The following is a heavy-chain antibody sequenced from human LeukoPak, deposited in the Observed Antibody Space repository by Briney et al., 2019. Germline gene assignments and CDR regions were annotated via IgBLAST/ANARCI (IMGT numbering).Heavy chain of an antibody. D-gene: IGHD3-3*01. CDR3: AKMEGQRLYDYCMDV. V-gene: IGHV3-23*01. CDR2: MSGSGYYT. Sequence: GGSLRLSCIVSGLTFGDYAMSWVRQAPGKGLEWVSAMSGSGYYTYYVESVKGRFTISRDNSKNTLYLHMNSLRADDTAVYYCAKMEGQRLYDYCMDVWGRGTTVTVSS. J-gene: IGHJ6*03. CDR1: GLTFGDYA.